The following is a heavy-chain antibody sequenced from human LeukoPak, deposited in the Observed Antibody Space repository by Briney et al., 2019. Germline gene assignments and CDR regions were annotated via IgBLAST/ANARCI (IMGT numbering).Heavy chain of an antibody. CDR1: GGSITSYY. Sequence: SETLSLTCTVSGGSITSYYWSWIRQPPGKGLEWIGYIYYSGSTNYNPSLKSRVTISVDTSKNQFPLKLSSVTAADTAVYYCARTSGSYFFDYWGQGTLVTVSS. CDR3: ARTSGSYFFDY. D-gene: IGHD1-26*01. CDR2: IYYSGST. J-gene: IGHJ4*02. V-gene: IGHV4-59*08.